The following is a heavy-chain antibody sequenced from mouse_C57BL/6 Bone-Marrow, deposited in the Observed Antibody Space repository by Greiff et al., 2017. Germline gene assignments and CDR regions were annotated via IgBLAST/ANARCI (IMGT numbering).Heavy chain of an antibody. J-gene: IGHJ3*01. CDR2: INPSSGYT. Sequence: QVQLQQSGAELARPGASVKMSCKASGYTFTSYTMHWVKQRPGQGLEWIGYINPSSGYTKYNQKFKDKATLTADKSSSTAYMQLSSLTSEDSAVYYCASSAYYNFAYWGQGTLVTVSA. D-gene: IGHD2-12*01. CDR1: GYTFTSYT. V-gene: IGHV1-4*01. CDR3: ASSAYYNFAY.